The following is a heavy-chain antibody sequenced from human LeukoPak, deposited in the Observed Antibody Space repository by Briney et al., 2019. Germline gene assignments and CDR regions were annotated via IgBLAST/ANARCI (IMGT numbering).Heavy chain of an antibody. J-gene: IGHJ5*01. D-gene: IGHD3-22*01. V-gene: IGHV1-2*02. Sequence: SVKVSCKASGYTFTGYYMHWVRQAPGQGLEWMGWINPNSGGTNYAQQYQGRVTITRDRYISTDSMELSRMRSDDTAVYYCARASAVVVITSNWFDSWGQGTLVTVSS. CDR3: ARASAVVVITSNWFDS. CDR1: GYTFTGYY. CDR2: INPNSGGT.